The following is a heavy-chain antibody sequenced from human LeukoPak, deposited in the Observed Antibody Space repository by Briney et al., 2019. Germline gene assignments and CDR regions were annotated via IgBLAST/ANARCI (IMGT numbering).Heavy chain of an antibody. D-gene: IGHD3-16*01. V-gene: IGHV3-33*06. J-gene: IGHJ6*03. CDR2: IWHDGSVV. CDR3: AKGGAQIRGYLDV. CDR1: GFTFSRLG. Sequence: GGSLRLSCAASGFTFSRLGMQWVRQAPGKGLEWVAVIWHDGSVVNYADSVKGRFTISRDNSKSALYLQMNSLRGDDTAVYYWAKGGAQIRGYLDVWGKGTTVTVSS.